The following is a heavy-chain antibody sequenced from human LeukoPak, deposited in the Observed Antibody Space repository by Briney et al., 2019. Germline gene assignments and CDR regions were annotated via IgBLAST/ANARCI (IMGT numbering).Heavy chain of an antibody. CDR2: IYYSGST. CDR1: GGSISRYY. V-gene: IGHV4-59*08. CDR3: ARHDMDIAGTVLDYFDY. J-gene: IGHJ4*02. D-gene: IGHD5-12*01. Sequence: KPSETLSLTCTVSGGSISRYYWSWIRQPPGKGLGWIGYIYYSGSTNYNPSLKSRVTISVDTSKNQFSLKLSSVTAADTAVYYCARHDMDIAGTVLDYFDYWGQGTLVTVSS.